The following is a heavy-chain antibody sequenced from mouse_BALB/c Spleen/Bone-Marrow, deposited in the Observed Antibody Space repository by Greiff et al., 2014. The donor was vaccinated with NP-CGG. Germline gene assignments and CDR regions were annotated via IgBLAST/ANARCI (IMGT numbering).Heavy chain of an antibody. CDR1: GFSLSSYG. D-gene: IGHD3-1*01. V-gene: IGHV2-2*02. J-gene: IGHJ2*01. CDR3: ARNHRGYYLDY. CDR2: IWSGGST. Sequence: VQLVESGPGLVQPSQSLSITCTVSGFSLSSYGVHWVRQSPGKGLEWLGVIWSGGSTDYNAAFISRLTISKDNSKSQVFFKMTSLQANDTAIYYCARNHRGYYLDYWGQGTTLTVSS.